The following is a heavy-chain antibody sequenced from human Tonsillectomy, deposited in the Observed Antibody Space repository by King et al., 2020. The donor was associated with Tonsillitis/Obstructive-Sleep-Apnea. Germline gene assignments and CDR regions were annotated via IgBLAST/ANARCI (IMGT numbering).Heavy chain of an antibody. V-gene: IGHV3-30*04. CDR2: ISSDGNNK. CDR1: GFTFSSYA. J-gene: IGHJ4*02. Sequence: QVQLVESGGGVVQPGRSLRLSCAASGFTFSSYAMHWVRQAPGRGLEWVAVISSDGNNKYYADSVKGRFTISRDNSKNTVYLQMNSLRAEDTAVYYCARVDTMIVVVTYFDYWGQGTLVTDSS. CDR3: ARVDTMIVVVTYFDY. D-gene: IGHD3-22*01.